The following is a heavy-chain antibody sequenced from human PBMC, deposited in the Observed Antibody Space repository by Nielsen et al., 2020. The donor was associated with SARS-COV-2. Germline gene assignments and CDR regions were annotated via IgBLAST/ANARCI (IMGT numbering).Heavy chain of an antibody. D-gene: IGHD1-26*01. CDR1: GGSISSSSYY. J-gene: IGHJ4*02. CDR2: IYYSGST. V-gene: IGHV4-39*01. CDR3: ARLSGGYFTYFDY. Sequence: SETLSLTCTVSGGSISSSSYYWGWIRQPPGKGLEWIGSIYYSGSTYYNPSLKSRVTISVDTSKNQFSLKLSSVTAADTAVYYCARLSGGYFTYFDYWGQGTLVTVSS.